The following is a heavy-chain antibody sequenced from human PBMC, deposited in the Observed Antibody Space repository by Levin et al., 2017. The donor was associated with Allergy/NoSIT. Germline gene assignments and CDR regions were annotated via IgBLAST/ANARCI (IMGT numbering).Heavy chain of an antibody. V-gene: IGHV4-34*01. D-gene: IGHD6-13*01. CDR1: GGSFSGYY. J-gene: IGHJ4*02. Sequence: SQTLSLTCAVYGGSFSGYYWSWIRQPPGKGLEWIGEINPGGSTNYNPSLKSRVTISIDTSKNQFSLKLSSVTAADTAMYYCARGGSSKAGPSRWGQGTLVTVSS. CDR2: INPGGST. CDR3: ARGGSSKAGPSR.